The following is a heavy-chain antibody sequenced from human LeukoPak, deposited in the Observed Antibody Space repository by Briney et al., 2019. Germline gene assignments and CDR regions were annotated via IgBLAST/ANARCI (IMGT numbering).Heavy chain of an antibody. J-gene: IGHJ4*02. CDR2: ISGSGGST. Sequence: GGSLRLSCAASGFTFSSYAMSWVRQAPGKGLERVSAISGSGGSTYYADSVKGRFTISRDNSKNTLYLQMNSLRAEDTAVCYCAKGAILTGYYPFDYWGQGTLVTVSS. V-gene: IGHV3-23*01. CDR1: GFTFSSYA. CDR3: AKGAILTGYYPFDY. D-gene: IGHD3-9*01.